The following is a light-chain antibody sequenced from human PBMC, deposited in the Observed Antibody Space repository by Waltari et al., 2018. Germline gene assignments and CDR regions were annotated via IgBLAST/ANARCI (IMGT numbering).Light chain of an antibody. CDR3: SSYTSSSTVV. J-gene: IGLJ2*01. Sequence: QSALTQPASVSGSPGQSITISCPGTRRDVGGYNYVSWYQQHPGKAPKLMIYEVSNRPSGVSNRFSGSKSGNTASLTISGLQAEDEADYYCSSYTSSSTVVFGGGTKLTVL. V-gene: IGLV2-14*01. CDR1: RRDVGGYNY. CDR2: EVS.